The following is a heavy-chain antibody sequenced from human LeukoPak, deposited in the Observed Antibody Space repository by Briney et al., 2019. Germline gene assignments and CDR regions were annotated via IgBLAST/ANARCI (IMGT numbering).Heavy chain of an antibody. V-gene: IGHV4-59*01. CDR2: IYHSGST. Sequence: SETLSLTCTVSGGSISTYYWSWIRQPPGKGLEWIGYIYHSGSTDYNPSLKSRVTISVDTSKNHFSLRLSSVTAADTAVYYCARFRIAVGFDYWGQGTLVTVSS. CDR1: GGSISTYY. D-gene: IGHD6-19*01. CDR3: ARFRIAVGFDY. J-gene: IGHJ4*02.